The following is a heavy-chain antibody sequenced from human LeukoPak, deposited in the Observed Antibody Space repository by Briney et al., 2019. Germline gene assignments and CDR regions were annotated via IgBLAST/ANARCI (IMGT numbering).Heavy chain of an antibody. J-gene: IGHJ4*02. V-gene: IGHV4-39*01. CDR3: ARTRYYYNSRSYGAPYYFDY. D-gene: IGHD3-10*01. CDR2: IYYSGST. CDR1: GGSISSSSYY. Sequence: PSETLSLTCTVSGGSISSSSYYWGWIRQPPGKGLEWIGSIYYSGSTYYNPSLKSRVTISVDTSKNQFSLKLSSVTAADTAVYYCARTRYYYNSRSYGAPYYFDYWGQGTLVTVSS.